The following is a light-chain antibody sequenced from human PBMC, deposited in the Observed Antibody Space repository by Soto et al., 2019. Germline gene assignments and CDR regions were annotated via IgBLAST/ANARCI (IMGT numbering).Light chain of an antibody. Sequence: IVLTHSPGTLSFSPGERSTLSCSAPESVVSNYLAWYQLTPGQAPRLLIYDASNRATGIPARFSGIGSGTDFTLTIRRLEPEDFAVYYCQQYGSSPTWKFGQGNKVDIK. CDR3: QQYGSSPTWK. CDR2: DAS. J-gene: IGKJ1*01. V-gene: IGKV3-20*01. CDR1: ESVVSNY.